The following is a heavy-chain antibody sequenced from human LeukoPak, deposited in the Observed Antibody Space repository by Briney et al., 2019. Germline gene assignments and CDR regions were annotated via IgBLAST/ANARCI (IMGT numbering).Heavy chain of an antibody. CDR1: GFSLETYG. V-gene: IGHV3-30*03. D-gene: IGHD2-15*01. CDR3: VRAYCSASDCFDAFDL. Sequence: GGSLRLSCVASGFSLETYGMHWVRQAPGKGLEWLTVASFDSSHKSYADSVKGGFSISRDNSANTVFLQMNSLRSEDTAVYHCVRAYCSASDCFDAFDLWGQGTLVRVSS. J-gene: IGHJ3*01. CDR2: ASFDSSHK.